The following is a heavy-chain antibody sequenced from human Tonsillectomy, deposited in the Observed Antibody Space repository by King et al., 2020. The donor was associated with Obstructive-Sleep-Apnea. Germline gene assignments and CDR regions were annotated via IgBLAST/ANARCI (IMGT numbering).Heavy chain of an antibody. Sequence: VQLVESGGGLVKPGGTLRVSCAASGFTFNSYTMNWVRQAPGKGLEWVSSITSSSSYIYYGDSVKGRFTISRDNAKNSLYLQMNSLRAEDTAVYYCARSSNSWYDNYYYAMDVRGQGTTVTVSS. V-gene: IGHV3-21*01. CDR3: ARSSNSWYDNYYYAMDV. CDR2: ITSSSSYI. CDR1: GFTFNSYT. J-gene: IGHJ6*02. D-gene: IGHD6-13*01.